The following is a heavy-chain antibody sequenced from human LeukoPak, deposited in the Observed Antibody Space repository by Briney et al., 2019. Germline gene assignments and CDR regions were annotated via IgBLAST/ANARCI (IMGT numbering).Heavy chain of an antibody. D-gene: IGHD3-10*01. V-gene: IGHV1-69*05. CDR2: IIPIFGTA. CDR1: GGTFSRSA. Sequence: GASVKVSCKASGGTFSRSAISWVRQAPGQGLEWMGRIIPIFGTANYAQKFQGRVTITTDESTNTAYMELSRLRSEDTAVYYCARGLSAGVDVYYYYMDVWGKGTTVTVSS. J-gene: IGHJ6*03. CDR3: ARGLSAGVDVYYYYMDV.